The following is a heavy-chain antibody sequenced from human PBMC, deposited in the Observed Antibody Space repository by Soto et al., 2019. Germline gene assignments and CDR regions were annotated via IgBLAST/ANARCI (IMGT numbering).Heavy chain of an antibody. J-gene: IGHJ6*03. Sequence: AAVKVSCKASGYTLSKHNIRWVRQAPGQGLERMGWISPYSGHTKYAKKLQGRVTVTRDTSIRTVYLDLSSLRSDDTAVYYCARESGAATATLDYYSFYMDVWGKGTTVTVSS. CDR2: ISPYSGHT. D-gene: IGHD6-25*01. CDR1: GYTLSKHN. CDR3: ARESGAATATLDYYSFYMDV. V-gene: IGHV1-2*02.